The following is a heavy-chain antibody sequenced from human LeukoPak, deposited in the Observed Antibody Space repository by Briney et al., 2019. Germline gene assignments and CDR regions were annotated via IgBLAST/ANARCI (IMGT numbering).Heavy chain of an antibody. CDR2: IIPIFGTA. CDR3: AGRSVVVTAIRYYFDY. D-gene: IGHD2-21*02. J-gene: IGHJ4*02. V-gene: IGHV1-69*13. CDR1: GGTFSSYA. Sequence: SVKVSCKASGGTFSSYAISWVRQAPGQGLEWMGRIIPIFGTANYAQKFQDRVTITADESTSTAYMELSSLRSEDTAVYYCAGRSVVVTAIRYYFDYWGQGTLVTVSS.